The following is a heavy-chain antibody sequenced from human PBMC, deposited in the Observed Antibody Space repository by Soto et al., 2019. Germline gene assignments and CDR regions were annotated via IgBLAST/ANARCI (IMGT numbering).Heavy chain of an antibody. CDR3: ARQAGQLVAEGDLYYYYGMDV. V-gene: IGHV1-2*04. D-gene: IGHD6-6*01. Sequence: ASVKVSCTASGYTFTGYYMHWVRQAPGQGLEWMGWINPNSGGTNYAQKFQGWVTMTRDTSISTAYMELSRLRSDDTAVYYCARQAGQLVAEGDLYYYYGMDVWGQGTTVTVSS. J-gene: IGHJ6*02. CDR2: INPNSGGT. CDR1: GYTFTGYY.